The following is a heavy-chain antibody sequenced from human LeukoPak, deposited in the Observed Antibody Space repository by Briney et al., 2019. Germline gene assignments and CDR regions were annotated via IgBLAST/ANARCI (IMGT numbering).Heavy chain of an antibody. CDR1: GYTFTNYG. D-gene: IGHD3-9*01. V-gene: IGHV1-2*02. Sequence: ASVKVSCKASGYTFTNYGITWVRQAPGQGLEWMGWINPNSGGTNYAQKFQGRVTMTRDTSISTAYMELSRLRSDDTAVYYCARDREGYYDILTGYYGVGAFDIWGQGTMVTVSS. CDR3: ARDREGYYDILTGYYGVGAFDI. J-gene: IGHJ3*02. CDR2: INPNSGGT.